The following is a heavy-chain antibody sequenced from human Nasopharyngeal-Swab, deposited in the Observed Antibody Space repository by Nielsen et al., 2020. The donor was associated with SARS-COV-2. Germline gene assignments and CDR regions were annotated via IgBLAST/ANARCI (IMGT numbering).Heavy chain of an antibody. CDR1: GFSFRSYW. Sequence: GESLKISCAASGFSFRSYWMHWVRQAPGKGLVWVSCINSDGTTTRYADSVKGRFTVSRDNAKNTLYLEMNSLRADDTAVDYCARRLVWFGEAHYYYYGMDVWGQGTTVTVSS. V-gene: IGHV3-74*01. J-gene: IGHJ6*02. CDR2: INSDGTTT. CDR3: ARRLVWFGEAHYYYYGMDV. D-gene: IGHD3-10*01.